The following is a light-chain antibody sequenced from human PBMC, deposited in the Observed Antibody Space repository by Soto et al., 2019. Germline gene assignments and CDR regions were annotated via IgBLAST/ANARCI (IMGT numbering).Light chain of an antibody. J-gene: IGKJ1*01. V-gene: IGKV3-11*01. Sequence: EIVLTQSPATLSLSPGERATLSCRASQSVSSYLAWYQQKPGQAPRLLIYDASNRATGIPARFSGGGSGTDFTLTISNLEPEDFAVYYCQQRSNWPPWTFGQGTKVDIK. CDR3: QQRSNWPPWT. CDR1: QSVSSY. CDR2: DAS.